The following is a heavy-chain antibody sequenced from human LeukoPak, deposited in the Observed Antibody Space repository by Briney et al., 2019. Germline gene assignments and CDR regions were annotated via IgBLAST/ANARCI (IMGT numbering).Heavy chain of an antibody. Sequence: GGSLRLSCAASGFTFSSYGMHWVRQAPGKGLEWVAFIRYDGSNKYYADSVKGRFTISRDNSKNTLYLQMNSLRAEDTAVYYCAKAEYQLLYNGEYFDYSRQGTLVTVSS. J-gene: IGHJ4*02. V-gene: IGHV3-30*02. CDR3: AKAEYQLLYNGEYFDY. CDR2: IRYDGSNK. D-gene: IGHD2-2*02. CDR1: GFTFSSYG.